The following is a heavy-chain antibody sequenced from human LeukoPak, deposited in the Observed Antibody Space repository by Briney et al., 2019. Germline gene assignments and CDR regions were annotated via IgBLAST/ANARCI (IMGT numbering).Heavy chain of an antibody. J-gene: IGHJ3*02. CDR2: ISSSSSTI. CDR1: GFTFSSYG. Sequence: GGSLRLSCAASGFTFSSYGMHWVRQAPGKGLEWVSYISSSSSTIYYADSVKGRFTISRDNAKNSLYLQMNSLRDEDTAVYYCADSPRYSSGWYGAFDIWGQGTMVTVSS. CDR3: ADSPRYSSGWYGAFDI. D-gene: IGHD6-19*01. V-gene: IGHV3-48*02.